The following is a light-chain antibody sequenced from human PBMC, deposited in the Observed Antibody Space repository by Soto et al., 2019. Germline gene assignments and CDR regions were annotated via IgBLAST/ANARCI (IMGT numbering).Light chain of an antibody. Sequence: DIQMTQSPATLSASVGDSVTITCRASQSITTWLAWYQQRPGKAPKLLIYDVSSLQSGVPSRFSGSGSGTEFTLTISSLQPDDFATYYCQHYKMYPPWPFGQGTKVDIK. J-gene: IGKJ1*01. CDR1: QSITTW. V-gene: IGKV1-5*01. CDR2: DVS. CDR3: QHYKMYPPWP.